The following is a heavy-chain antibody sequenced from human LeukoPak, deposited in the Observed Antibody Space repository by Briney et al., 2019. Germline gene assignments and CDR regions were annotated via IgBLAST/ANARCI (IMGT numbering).Heavy chain of an antibody. CDR1: GYTFTGNY. D-gene: IGHD3-3*01. J-gene: IGHJ3*02. CDR2: INPRSGGT. Sequence: ASVKVSCKASGYTFTGNYIQWVRQAPGQGLEWMGWINPRSGGTNYAQKFQGRVTMTRDTSITTAYLELSSLRSDDTAVYYCVKLQYDFWSAFEIWGQGTIVTVSS. CDR3: VKLQYDFWSAFEI. V-gene: IGHV1-2*02.